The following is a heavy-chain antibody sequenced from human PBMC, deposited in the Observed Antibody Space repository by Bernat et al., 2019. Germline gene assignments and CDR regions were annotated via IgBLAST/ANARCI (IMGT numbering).Heavy chain of an antibody. D-gene: IGHD2-15*01. Sequence: QVQLVQSGAEVKKPGSSVKVSCKASGGTFSSYAISWVRQAPGQGLEWMGGIIPIFGTANYAQKFQGRVTITADESTSTAYMELSTLRSEDTAVYYCASPFDTSGGGRTGAFDIWGQGTMVTVSS. CDR1: GGTFSSYA. J-gene: IGHJ3*02. CDR2: IIPIFGTA. V-gene: IGHV1-69*01. CDR3: ASPFDTSGGGRTGAFDI.